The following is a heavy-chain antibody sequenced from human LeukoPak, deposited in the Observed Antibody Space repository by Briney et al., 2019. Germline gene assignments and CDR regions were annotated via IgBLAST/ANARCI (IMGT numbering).Heavy chain of an antibody. D-gene: IGHD3-10*01. CDR3: ARGGTVVLGY. CDR2: IYFSGNT. Sequence: SETLSLTCTVSGGSISCASYYWGWIRQPPGKGLEWIGNIYFSGNTYYNPSLKSRVTISVDTSKNQFSLKLSSVTAEDTAVYYCARGGTVVLGYWGQGTLVTVSS. V-gene: IGHV4-39*01. CDR1: GGSISCASYY. J-gene: IGHJ4*02.